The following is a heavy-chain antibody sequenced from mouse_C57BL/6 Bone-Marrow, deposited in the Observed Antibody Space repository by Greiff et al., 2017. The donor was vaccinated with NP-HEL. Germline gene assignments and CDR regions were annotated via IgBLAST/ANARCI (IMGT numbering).Heavy chain of an antibody. CDR3: ASNPPDHYGSSSFAY. CDR1: GYTFTDYN. V-gene: IGHV1-22*01. CDR2: INPNNGGT. J-gene: IGHJ3*01. D-gene: IGHD1-1*01. Sequence: EVQLQQSGPELVKPGASVKMSCKASGYTFTDYNMHWVKQSHGKSLEWIGYINPNNGGTSYNQKFKGKATLTVNKSSSTAYMELRSLTSEDSAVYYCASNPPDHYGSSSFAYRGQGTLVTVSA.